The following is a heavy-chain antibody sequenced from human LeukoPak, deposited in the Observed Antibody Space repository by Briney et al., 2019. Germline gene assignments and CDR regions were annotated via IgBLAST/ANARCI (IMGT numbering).Heavy chain of an antibody. V-gene: IGHV3-30-3*01. CDR3: AREDCSGGSCCSGYFDY. D-gene: IGHD2-15*01. CDR2: ISYDGSNK. J-gene: IGHJ4*02. CDR1: GFTFSSYA. Sequence: GGSLRLSCAASGFTFSSYAMHWVRQAPGKGLEWVAVISYDGSNKYYADSVKGRFTISRDNSKNTLYLQMNSLRAEDTAVYYCAREDCSGGSCCSGYFDYWGQGTLVTVSS.